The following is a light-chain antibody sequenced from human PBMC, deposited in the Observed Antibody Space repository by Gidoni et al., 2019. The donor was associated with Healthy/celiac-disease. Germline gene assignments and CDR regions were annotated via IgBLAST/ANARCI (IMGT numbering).Light chain of an antibody. J-gene: IGKJ4*01. CDR2: LGS. CDR1: HSLLHSNGSNY. CDR3: MQALQTPLT. Sequence: EIVMTQTPLSLPVTTGEPHSISCRSSHSLLHSNGSNYLDWYLQKPGQSPQLLIYLGSNRASGVPDRFSGSGSGTDFTLNISSVEAEDVAVYYCMQALQTPLTFGRGTKVEIK. V-gene: IGKV2-28*01.